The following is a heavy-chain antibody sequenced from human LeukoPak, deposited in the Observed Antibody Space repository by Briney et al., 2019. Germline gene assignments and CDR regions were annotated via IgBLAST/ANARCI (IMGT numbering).Heavy chain of an antibody. CDR2: ISSGSDYI. J-gene: IGHJ4*02. Sequence: PGGSLRLSCEASGFTFSSYRMNWVRQAPGKGLEWVSSISSGSDYIYYADSVNGRFTISRDNAKNSLYLHMNILRAEDTAVYYCARDVAADYNFRSGYLGPFDYWGQGTLVTVSS. CDR3: ARDVAADYNFRSGYLGPFDY. CDR1: GFTFSSYR. V-gene: IGHV3-21*01. D-gene: IGHD3-3*01.